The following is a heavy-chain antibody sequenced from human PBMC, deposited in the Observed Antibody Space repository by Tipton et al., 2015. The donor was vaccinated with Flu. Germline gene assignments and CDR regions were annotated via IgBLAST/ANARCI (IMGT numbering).Heavy chain of an antibody. CDR3: ARGAYSSGWGFDY. CDR2: IYSGGST. CDR1: GFTVSSNY. Sequence: SLRLSCAASGFTVSSNYMSWVRQAPGKGLEWVSVIYSGGSTYYADSVKGRFTISRDNSKNTLYLQINSLRAEDTAVYYCARGAYSSGWGFDYWGQGTLVTVSS. V-gene: IGHV3-53*01. J-gene: IGHJ4*02. D-gene: IGHD6-19*01.